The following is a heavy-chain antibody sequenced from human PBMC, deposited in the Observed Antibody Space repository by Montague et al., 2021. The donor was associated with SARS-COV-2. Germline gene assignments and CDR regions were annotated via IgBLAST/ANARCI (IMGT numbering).Heavy chain of an antibody. J-gene: IGHJ6*02. Sequence: SETLSLTCTVSGGSISSSSNYWGWTRQSPDKGLEWIGNIYYSGSTYYNPSLKSRVTISVDTSKYQFSLKLSSVTAADTAVYYCVSLWKYGSGSHYAPWDYYNYGVDVWGQGTTVTVSS. CDR3: VSLWKYGSGSHYAPWDYYNYGVDV. D-gene: IGHD3-10*01. CDR2: IYYSGST. CDR1: GGSISSSSNY. V-gene: IGHV4-39*01.